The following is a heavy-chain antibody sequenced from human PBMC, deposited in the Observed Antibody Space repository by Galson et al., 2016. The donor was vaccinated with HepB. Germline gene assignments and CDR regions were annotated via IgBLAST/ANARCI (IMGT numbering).Heavy chain of an antibody. Sequence: SVKVSCKASGYTFTNYGLSWVRQAPGQGLEWLGWTNPYSGHTKYAEKFQGRVTMTTDTSTNTAYMELRSLRSDDTALYYCARGWTGTRDGMDVWGQGTRVTVSS. CDR2: TNPYSGHT. J-gene: IGHJ6*02. CDR1: GYTFTNYG. CDR3: ARGWTGTRDGMDV. D-gene: IGHD3-10*01. V-gene: IGHV1-18*01.